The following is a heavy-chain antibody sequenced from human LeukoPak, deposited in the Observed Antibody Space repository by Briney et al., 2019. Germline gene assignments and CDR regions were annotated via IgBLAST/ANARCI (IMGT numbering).Heavy chain of an antibody. Sequence: ASVKVSCKTSGYTFPVYHIHWVRQAPGQGLEWMGWISAYNGNTNYAQKLQGRVTMTTDTSTSTAYMELRSLRSDDTAVYYCARGGAVAGIDYWGQGTLVTVSS. V-gene: IGHV1-18*01. D-gene: IGHD6-19*01. CDR1: GYTFPVYH. CDR2: ISAYNGNT. J-gene: IGHJ4*02. CDR3: ARGGAVAGIDY.